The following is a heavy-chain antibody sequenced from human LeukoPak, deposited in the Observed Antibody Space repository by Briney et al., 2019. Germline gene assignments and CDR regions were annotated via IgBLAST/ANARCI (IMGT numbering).Heavy chain of an antibody. J-gene: IGHJ4*02. CDR1: GYSISSGSY. CDR2: ISHSGTT. CDR3: ARGRGDSRRDFDY. D-gene: IGHD2-21*02. Sequence: PSETLSLTCAVSGYSISSGSYWGWIRQPPGKGLECIGTISHSGTTYYKPSLESRATISVDTSQNHFSLKLRSVTAADTAVYYCARGRGDSRRDFDYWGQGTLVTVSS. V-gene: IGHV4-38-2*01.